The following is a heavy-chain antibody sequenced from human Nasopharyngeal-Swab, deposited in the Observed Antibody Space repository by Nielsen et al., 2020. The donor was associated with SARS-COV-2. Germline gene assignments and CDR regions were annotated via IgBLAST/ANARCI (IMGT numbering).Heavy chain of an antibody. Sequence: SLKISCAASGFTFDDYAMHWVRQAPGKGLEWVSGISWNSGSIAYADSVKGRFTISRDNAKNSLYLQMNSLRTEDTALYYCAQGSRSVGDLDYWGQGTLVTVSS. CDR1: GFTFDDYA. CDR3: AQGSRSVGDLDY. V-gene: IGHV3-9*01. CDR2: ISWNSGSI. D-gene: IGHD3-16*01. J-gene: IGHJ4*02.